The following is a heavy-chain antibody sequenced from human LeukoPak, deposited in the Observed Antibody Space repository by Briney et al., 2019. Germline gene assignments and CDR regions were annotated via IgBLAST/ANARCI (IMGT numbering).Heavy chain of an antibody. J-gene: IGHJ6*02. CDR2: IYYRGST. CDR3: ARHRPDSSGYYYPPHMDV. V-gene: IGHV4-59*08. D-gene: IGHD3-22*01. CDR1: GGSISSYY. Sequence: SETLSLTCTVSGGSISSYYWSWIRQPPGKGLEWIGYIYYRGSTNYNPSLKSRVTISVDTSKNQFSLKLSSVTAADTAVYYCARHRPDSSGYYYPPHMDVWGQGTTVTVSS.